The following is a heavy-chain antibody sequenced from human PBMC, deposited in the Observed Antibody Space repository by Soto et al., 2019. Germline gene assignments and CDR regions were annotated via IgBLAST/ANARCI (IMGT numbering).Heavy chain of an antibody. D-gene: IGHD3-10*01. V-gene: IGHV4-39*01. CDR1: GGSISSSSYY. Sequence: QLQLQESGPGLVKPSETLSLTCTVSGGSISSSSYYWGWIRQPPGKGLEWIGSIYYSGSTYYNPSLKSRVTISVDTSKNQFSLKLSSVTAADTSVYYCARGWAMVRGASPRDDFDIWGQGTMVTVSS. CDR3: ARGWAMVRGASPRDDFDI. J-gene: IGHJ3*02. CDR2: IYYSGST.